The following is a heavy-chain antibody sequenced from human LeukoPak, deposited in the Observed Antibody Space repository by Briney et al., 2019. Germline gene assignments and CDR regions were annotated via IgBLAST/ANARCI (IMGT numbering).Heavy chain of an antibody. J-gene: IGHJ4*02. V-gene: IGHV3-48*03. CDR3: ARGYRIAAADY. D-gene: IGHD6-13*01. Sequence: VGSLRLSCAASGFTFSSYEMNWVRQAPGKGLEWVSYISSSGSTIYYADSVKGRFTISRDNAKNSLYLQMNSLRAEDTAVYYCARGYRIAAADYWGQGTLVTVSS. CDR1: GFTFSSYE. CDR2: ISSSGSTI.